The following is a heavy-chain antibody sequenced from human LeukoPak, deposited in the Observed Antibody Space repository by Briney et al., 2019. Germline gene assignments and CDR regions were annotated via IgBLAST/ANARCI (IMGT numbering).Heavy chain of an antibody. CDR2: ISYDGNNK. Sequence: GGSLRLSCAASGFIFSSYTMHWVRQAPGKGLERVAVISYDGNNKYYADSVQGRFTISRDDSKSTLSLQMNSLRADDTGVYYCARDDRWGQGTLVTVSS. J-gene: IGHJ4*02. CDR3: ARDDR. V-gene: IGHV3-30*04. CDR1: GFIFSSYT.